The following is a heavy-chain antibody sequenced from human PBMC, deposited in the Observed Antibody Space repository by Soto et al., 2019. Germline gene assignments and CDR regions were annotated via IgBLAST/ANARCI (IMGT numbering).Heavy chain of an antibody. CDR1: GGTFSSYA. J-gene: IGHJ6*02. Sequence: SVKVSCKASGGTFSSYASSWVRPAPGQGLEWMGGIIPIFGTANYAQKFQGRVTITADKSTSTAYMELSSLRSEDTAVYYCAVATYYDFLSGYRYYYYYGMDVWGQGTTVTVSS. V-gene: IGHV1-69*06. CDR2: IIPIFGTA. CDR3: AVATYYDFLSGYRYYYYYGMDV. D-gene: IGHD3-3*01.